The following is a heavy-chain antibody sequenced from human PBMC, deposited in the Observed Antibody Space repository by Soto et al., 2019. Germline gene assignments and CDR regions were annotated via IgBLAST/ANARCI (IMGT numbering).Heavy chain of an antibody. Sequence: HPGGSLRLSCAASGFTFSTYGMHWVRQAPGKGLEWVAIIWYDGSNKYYADSVKGRFAISRDNSKNTLYLQMNSLRAEDTAVYYCARDGAGSCSGGTRQDGVDVWGQGTTVTVSS. CDR3: ARDGAGSCSGGTRQDGVDV. D-gene: IGHD2-15*01. CDR2: IWYDGSNK. CDR1: GFTFSTYG. V-gene: IGHV3-33*01. J-gene: IGHJ6*02.